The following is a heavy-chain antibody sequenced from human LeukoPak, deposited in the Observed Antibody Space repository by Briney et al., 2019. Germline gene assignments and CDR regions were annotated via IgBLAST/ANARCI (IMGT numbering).Heavy chain of an antibody. V-gene: IGHV4-59*01. Sequence: SETLSLTCTVSGGSISIYYWSWIRQPPGKGLEWIGYIYYSGSTNYNPSLKSRVTISVDTSKDQFSLKLSSVTAADTAVYYCARVVTLFDYYYYMDVWDKGTTVTVSS. CDR2: IYYSGST. D-gene: IGHD4-23*01. J-gene: IGHJ6*03. CDR1: GGSISIYY. CDR3: ARVVTLFDYYYYMDV.